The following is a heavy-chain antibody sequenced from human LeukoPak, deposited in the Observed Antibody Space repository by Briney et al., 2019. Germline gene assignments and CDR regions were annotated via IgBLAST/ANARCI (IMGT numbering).Heavy chain of an antibody. CDR2: ISGSGGST. V-gene: IGHV3-23*01. D-gene: IGHD3-22*01. J-gene: IGHJ3*02. CDR1: GFTFSSYA. CDR3: AKDRMIVPMGWGAFDI. Sequence: GGSLRLSCAASGFTFSSYAMSWVRQAPGKGLEWVSAISGSGGSTYYADSVKGRFTISRDNSKNTLYLQMNSLRAEDTAVYYCAKDRMIVPMGWGAFDIWGQGTMVTVSS.